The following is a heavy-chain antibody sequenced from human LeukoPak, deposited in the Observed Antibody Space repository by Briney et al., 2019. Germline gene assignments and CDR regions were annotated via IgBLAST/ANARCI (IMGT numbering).Heavy chain of an antibody. CDR2: ISSSSSYI. CDR1: GFTFSSYS. D-gene: IGHD4-17*01. J-gene: IGHJ4*02. V-gene: IGHV3-21*01. CDR3: ARDRGTVTTKFDY. Sequence: PGGSLRLSCAASGFTFSSYSMNWVRQAPGKGLEWVSSISSSSSYIYYADSAKGRFTISRDNAKNSLYLQMNSLRAEDTAVYYCARDRGTVTTKFDYWGQGTLVTVSS.